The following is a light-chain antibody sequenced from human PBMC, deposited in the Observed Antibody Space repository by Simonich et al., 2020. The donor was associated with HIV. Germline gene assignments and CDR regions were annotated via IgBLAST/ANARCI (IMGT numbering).Light chain of an antibody. CDR2: WSS. Sequence: DIVMTQSPDSLAVSLGERATINCKSSQSVLYSSNNKDYLAWYQKKPGQPPNLLISWSSTRESGVPDRFSGSGSGTDFTLTISSLQAEDVAVYFCQQCHTHPHTFGQGTKVEIK. J-gene: IGKJ2*01. CDR1: QSVLYSSNNKDY. V-gene: IGKV4-1*01. CDR3: QQCHTHPHT.